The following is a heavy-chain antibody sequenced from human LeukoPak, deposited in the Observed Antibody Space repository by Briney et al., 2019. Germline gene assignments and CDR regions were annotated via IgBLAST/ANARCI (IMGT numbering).Heavy chain of an antibody. V-gene: IGHV3-7*01. Sequence: PGGSLRLSCAASGFTFGSYWMSWVRQAPGKGLEWVANIKQDGSEKYYVDSVKGRFTISRDNAKNSLYLQMNSLRAEDTAVYYCAREPSSGYYSPHFDYWGQGTLVTVSS. CDR2: IKQDGSEK. CDR3: AREPSSGYYSPHFDY. D-gene: IGHD3-22*01. J-gene: IGHJ4*02. CDR1: GFTFGSYW.